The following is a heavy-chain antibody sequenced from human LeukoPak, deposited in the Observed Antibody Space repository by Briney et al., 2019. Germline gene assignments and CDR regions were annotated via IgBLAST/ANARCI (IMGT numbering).Heavy chain of an antibody. CDR2: ISGSGGST. CDR1: GFTFSSYA. J-gene: IGHJ6*02. D-gene: IGHD6-13*01. CDR3: AKSGGQQLPYYYYGMDV. V-gene: IGHV3-23*01. Sequence: PGGSLRLSCAASGFTFSSYAMSWVRQAPGKGLEWVSAISGSGGSTYYADSVKGRFTISRDNSKNTLYLQMNSLRVEDTAVYYCAKSGGQQLPYYYYGMDVWGQGTTVTVSS.